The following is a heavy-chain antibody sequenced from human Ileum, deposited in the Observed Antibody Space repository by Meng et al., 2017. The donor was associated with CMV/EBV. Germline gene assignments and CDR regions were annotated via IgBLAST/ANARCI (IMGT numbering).Heavy chain of an antibody. CDR1: TTTGVG. Sequence: TTTGVGVGWVRQPTGEALEWLALIYWTDDRRYNPSLKSRLTITKDTSKNQVVLTMTNMDPVDTATYYCAHSGTYHDFWSGDRHYFDYWGQGTLVTVSS. CDR3: AHSGTYHDFWSGDRHYFDY. CDR2: IYWTDDR. V-gene: IGHV2-5*01. J-gene: IGHJ4*02. D-gene: IGHD3-3*01.